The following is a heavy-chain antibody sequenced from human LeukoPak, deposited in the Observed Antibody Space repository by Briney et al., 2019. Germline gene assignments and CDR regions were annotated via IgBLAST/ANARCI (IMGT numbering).Heavy chain of an antibody. CDR3: ARASYSYDINGWVPFDY. Sequence: PSGTLSLTCAVSGGSISSTKWWSWVRQPPGKGLEWIGEIYHSGSSNYNPSLKSRVTISVDRSRKQFSLQLSSVTAADTAVYYCARASYSYDINGWVPFDYWGQGTLVTVSS. D-gene: IGHD3-22*01. J-gene: IGHJ4*02. CDR2: IYHSGSS. CDR1: GGSISSTKW. V-gene: IGHV4-4*02.